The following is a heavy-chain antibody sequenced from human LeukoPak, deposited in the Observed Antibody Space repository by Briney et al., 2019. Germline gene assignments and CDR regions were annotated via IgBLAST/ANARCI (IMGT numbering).Heavy chain of an antibody. CDR3: ARTRIVVVPAASEIYYYYYYMDV. CDR2: IYYSGST. Sequence: PSETLSLTCTVSGGSISSYYWSWIRQPPGKGLEWIGYIYYSGSTNYNPSLKSRVTISVDTSKNQFSLKLSSVTAADTAVYYCARTRIVVVPAASEIYYYYYYMDVWGKGTTVTISS. CDR1: GGSISSYY. V-gene: IGHV4-59*01. D-gene: IGHD2-2*01. J-gene: IGHJ6*03.